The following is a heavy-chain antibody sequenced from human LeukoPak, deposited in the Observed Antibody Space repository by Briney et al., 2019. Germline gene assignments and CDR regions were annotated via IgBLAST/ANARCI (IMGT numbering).Heavy chain of an antibody. V-gene: IGHV1-69-2*01. J-gene: IGHJ3*02. Sequence: ASVKVSCKVSGYTFTDYYMHWVQQAPGKGLEWMGLVDPEDRETIYPEKFQDRVTITADTSTDTASMELSSLRSEDTAVYYCATNAGGISAFFDIWGQGTMVTVSS. CDR3: ATNAGGISAFFDI. CDR1: GYTFTDYY. CDR2: VDPEDRET. D-gene: IGHD2-8*02.